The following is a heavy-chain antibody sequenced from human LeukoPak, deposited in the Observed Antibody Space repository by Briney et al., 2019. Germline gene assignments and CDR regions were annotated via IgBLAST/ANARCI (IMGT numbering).Heavy chain of an antibody. J-gene: IGHJ3*02. CDR3: ARMDPWKAFDI. Sequence: GGSLRLSCAASGFTVSSNYMSWVRQAPGTGLEWVSVIYSGGSIYYADSVKGRFTISRDNSKNTLYLQMNSLRAEDTAVYYCARMDPWKAFDIWGQGTMVTVSS. CDR2: IYSGGSI. D-gene: IGHD1-1*01. V-gene: IGHV3-53*01. CDR1: GFTVSSNY.